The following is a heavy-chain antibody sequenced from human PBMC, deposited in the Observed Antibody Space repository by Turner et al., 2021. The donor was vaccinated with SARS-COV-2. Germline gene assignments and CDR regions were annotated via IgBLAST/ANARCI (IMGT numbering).Heavy chain of an antibody. D-gene: IGHD1-20*01. CDR1: GGTFSSYA. V-gene: IGHV1-69*12. CDR3: ARPSRINGITEWFDP. Sequence: QAQLVQSGAEVKKPGSSVKGSCKASGGTFSSYAISWVRQDAGQGSEEMGGSIPIFGTANYAQKSQGRGMTTADEYTSIAYLELISMRSEDTAVYYCARPSRINGITEWFDPWGQGTLVTVSS. J-gene: IGHJ5*02. CDR2: SIPIFGTA.